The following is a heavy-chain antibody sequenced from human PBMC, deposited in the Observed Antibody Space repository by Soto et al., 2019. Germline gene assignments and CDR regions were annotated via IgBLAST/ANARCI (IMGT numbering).Heavy chain of an antibody. D-gene: IGHD3-10*02. CDR2: ISAGNGNP. CDR3: ARVLLCSGIYYNAFDY. Sequence: QVQLVQSGAEVKKPGASVKVSCKASGYTFTTYAMHWVRQAPGQTLEWMGWISAGNGNPKYSQKFQGRVTITRDTSASTAYMELSSLRSEDTAVYYCARVLLCSGIYYNAFDYWGQGTLVTVSS. J-gene: IGHJ4*02. V-gene: IGHV1-3*01. CDR1: GYTFTTYA.